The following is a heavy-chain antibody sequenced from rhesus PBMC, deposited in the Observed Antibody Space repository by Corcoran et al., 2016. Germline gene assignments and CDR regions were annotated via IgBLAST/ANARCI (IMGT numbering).Heavy chain of an antibody. CDR2: ISDSGGST. Sequence: QLQLQESGPGLVKPLETLSLTCAVSGGSISSNWWSWIRQPPGKGLEWIGRISDSGGSTNYNPSLKSRVTISRDTSKNQLSLKLISVTAADTAVYYCARDRGNSLNVWGRGVLVTVSS. V-gene: IGHV4-173*01. J-gene: IGHJ5-2*02. CDR1: GGSISSNW. D-gene: IGHD3-9*01. CDR3: ARDRGNSLNV.